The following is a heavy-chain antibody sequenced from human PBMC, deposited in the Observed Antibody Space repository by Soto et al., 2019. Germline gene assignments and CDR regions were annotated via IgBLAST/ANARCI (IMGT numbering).Heavy chain of an antibody. CDR2: ISSSSSYI. V-gene: IGHV3-21*01. Sequence: EVQLVESGGGLVKPGGSLRLSCAASGFRFSSYSMNWVRQAPGKGLEWVSSISSSSSYIYYADSVKGRLTISRDNAKNSLYLQMNSLRVEDTAVYYCARSDYGYYKAYYYYSYMDVWGKGTTVTVSS. J-gene: IGHJ6*03. D-gene: IGHD4-17*01. CDR3: ARSDYGYYKAYYYYSYMDV. CDR1: GFRFSSYS.